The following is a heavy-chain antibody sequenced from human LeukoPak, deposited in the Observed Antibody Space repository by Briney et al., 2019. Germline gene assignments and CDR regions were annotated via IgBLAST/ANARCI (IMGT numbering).Heavy chain of an antibody. CDR3: ARHTTLLGHFAY. D-gene: IGHD3-3*01. Sequence: PSETLSLTCTVSGGSISSFYWSWIRQPAGKELEWIGRIYASGSTDYNPSLKSRVTMSVDTSKSQFSLKLSSVTAADTAMYYCARHTTLLGHFAYWGQGTLVTVSS. CDR1: GGSISSFY. CDR2: IYASGST. J-gene: IGHJ4*02. V-gene: IGHV4-4*07.